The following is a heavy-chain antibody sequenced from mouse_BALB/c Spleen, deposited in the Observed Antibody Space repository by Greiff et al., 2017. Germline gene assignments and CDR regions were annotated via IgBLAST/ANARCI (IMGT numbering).Heavy chain of an antibody. V-gene: IGHV14-3*02. D-gene: IGHD2-4*01. Sequence: VQLQQSGAELVKPGASVKLSCTASGFNIKDTYMHWVKQRPEQGLEWIGRIDPANGNTKYDPKFQGKATITADTSSNTAYLQLSSLTSEDTAVYYCASMITRGTFAYWGQGTLVTVSA. J-gene: IGHJ3*01. CDR2: IDPANGNT. CDR1: GFNIKDTY. CDR3: ASMITRGTFAY.